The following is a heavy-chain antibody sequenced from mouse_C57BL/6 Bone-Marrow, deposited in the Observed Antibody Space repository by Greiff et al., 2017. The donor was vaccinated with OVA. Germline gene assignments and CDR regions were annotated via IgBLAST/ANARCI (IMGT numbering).Heavy chain of an antibody. Sequence: EVQLQQPGAELVRPGASVKLSCTASGFNIKDYYMHWVKERPEQGLEWIGWIDPENGDTEYASKFQGKATITADTSSKTVYLHLSSLTSEDTAVYYCTKYGYWGQGTTLTVSS. CDR3: TKYGY. CDR1: GFNIKDYY. V-gene: IGHV14-4*01. D-gene: IGHD1-1*01. CDR2: IDPENGDT. J-gene: IGHJ2*01.